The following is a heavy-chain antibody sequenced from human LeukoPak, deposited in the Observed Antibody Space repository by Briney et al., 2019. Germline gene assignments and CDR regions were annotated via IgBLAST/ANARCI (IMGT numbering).Heavy chain of an antibody. CDR1: GYTFTSYG. CDR2: MNPNSGNT. Sequence: ASVKVSCKASGYTFTSYGISWVRQAPGQGLEWMGWMNPNSGNTGYAQKFQGRVTMTRNTSISTAYMELSSLRSEDTAVYYCARSSIVGIRTMIVVVPSFDYWGQGTLVTVSS. J-gene: IGHJ4*02. CDR3: ARSSIVGIRTMIVVVPSFDY. V-gene: IGHV1-8*02. D-gene: IGHD3-22*01.